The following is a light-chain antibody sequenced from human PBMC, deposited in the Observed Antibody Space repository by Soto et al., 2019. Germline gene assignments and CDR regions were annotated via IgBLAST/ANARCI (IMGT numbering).Light chain of an antibody. CDR3: QSYDNSLSGSGV. CDR1: TSNIGTFYV. CDR2: GNS. Sequence: SVLTQPPSASSTPGQTVTISCSGSTSNIGTFYVYWYQHVPGTAPRLLIFGNSNRPSGVPDRFSGSKSGPSAFLAITGLQAEDEADYYCQSYDNSLSGSGVFGTGTKVTVL. V-gene: IGLV1-40*01. J-gene: IGLJ1*01.